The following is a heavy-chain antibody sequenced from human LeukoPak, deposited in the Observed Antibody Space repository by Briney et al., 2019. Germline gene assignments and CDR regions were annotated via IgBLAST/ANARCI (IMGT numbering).Heavy chain of an antibody. CDR3: AKDHPSCGGRDCLLFGN. J-gene: IGHJ4*02. CDR1: GFTFSTFA. V-gene: IGHV3-23*01. Sequence: QPGGSLRLSCAASGFTFSTFAMSWGRQAPGKGLEWVSTITRSGAAKYYADSVKGRFTISRDNSKNTLYLQMDSLSAEDTALYHCAKDHPSCGGRDCLLFGNWGQGTLVTVSS. CDR2: ITRSGAAK. D-gene: IGHD2-21*01.